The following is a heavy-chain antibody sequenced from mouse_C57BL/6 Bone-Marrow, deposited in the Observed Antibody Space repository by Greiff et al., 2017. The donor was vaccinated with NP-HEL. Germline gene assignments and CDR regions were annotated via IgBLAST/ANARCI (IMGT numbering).Heavy chain of an antibody. V-gene: IGHV2-2*01. CDR3: ARNKYYGSSYGAWFAY. CDR2: IWSGGST. D-gene: IGHD1-1*01. CDR1: GFSLTSYG. J-gene: IGHJ3*01. Sequence: VKLQESGPGLVQPSQSLSITCTVSGFSLTSYGVHWVRQSPGKGLEWLGVIWSGGSTDYNAAFISRLSISKDNSKSQVFFKMNSLQADDTARYYCARNKYYGSSYGAWFAYWGQGTLVTVSA.